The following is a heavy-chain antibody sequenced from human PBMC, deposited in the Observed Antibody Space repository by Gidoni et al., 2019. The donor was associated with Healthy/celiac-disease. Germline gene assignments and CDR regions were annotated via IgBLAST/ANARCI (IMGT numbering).Heavy chain of an antibody. CDR1: GGSTSSSSYY. Sequence: QLQLQESGPGLVKPSETLFPPCTASGGSTSSSSYYWGWIRRPPGKGLEWIGSIYYSGSTYYNPSRKSRVTISVDTSKNQFSLKLSSVTAADTAVYYCATRIAGRYYFDYWGQRTLVTVSS. V-gene: IGHV4-39*01. J-gene: IGHJ4*02. CDR3: ATRIAGRYYFDY. D-gene: IGHD6-13*01. CDR2: IYYSGST.